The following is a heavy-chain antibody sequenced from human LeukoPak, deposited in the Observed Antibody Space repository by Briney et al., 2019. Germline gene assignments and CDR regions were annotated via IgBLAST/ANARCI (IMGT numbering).Heavy chain of an antibody. CDR2: INHSGST. J-gene: IGHJ5*02. CDR1: GGSFSGYY. V-gene: IGHV4-34*01. Sequence: PSETLSLTCAIYGGSFSGYYWSWIRQPPGKGLEWIGEINHSGSTNYNPSLKSRVTISVDTSKNQFSLKLSSVTAADTAVYYCARQRTTMIVVVRRGFDPWGQGTLVTVSS. CDR3: ARQRTTMIVVVRRGFDP. D-gene: IGHD3-22*01.